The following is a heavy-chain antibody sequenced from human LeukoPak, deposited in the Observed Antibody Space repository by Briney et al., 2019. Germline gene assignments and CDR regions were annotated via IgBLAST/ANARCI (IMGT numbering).Heavy chain of an antibody. CDR1: GFTFSTYS. D-gene: IGHD6-6*01. Sequence: GGSLRLSCAASGFTFSTYSMNWVRQAPGKGLEWVSYISSSSSTTHHADSVKGRFTISRDNGKNSLYLQMNSLRAEDTAVYYCAREYSSSSGRAFDIWGQGTMVTVSS. V-gene: IGHV3-48*01. CDR2: ISSSSSTT. CDR3: AREYSSSSGRAFDI. J-gene: IGHJ3*02.